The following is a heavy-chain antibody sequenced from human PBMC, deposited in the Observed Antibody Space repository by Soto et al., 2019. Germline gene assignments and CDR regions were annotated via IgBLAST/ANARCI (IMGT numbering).Heavy chain of an antibody. J-gene: IGHJ4*02. CDR1: GFSFSSYA. Sequence: VQLLESGGGLVQPGGSLRLSCAASGFSFSSYAMVWVRQAPGKGLEWVSVISARGGSSYFGDSVKGRFTISRDNSKNVLSLEMNSLGADDTAIYFCAKGSIEYSASVDNWGQGTLVLVSS. V-gene: IGHV3-23*01. D-gene: IGHD5-12*01. CDR3: AKGSIEYSASVDN. CDR2: ISARGGSS.